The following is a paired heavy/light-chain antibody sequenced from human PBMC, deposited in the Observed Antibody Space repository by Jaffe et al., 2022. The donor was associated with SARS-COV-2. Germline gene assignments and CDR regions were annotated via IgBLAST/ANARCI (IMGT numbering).Light chain of an antibody. J-gene: IGLJ3*02. CDR3: SSYTSSSSWV. V-gene: IGLV2-14*01. Sequence: QSALTQPASVSGSPGQSITISCTGTSSDVGGYNYVSWYQQHPGKAPKLVIYDVSNRPSGISNRFSGSKSGNTASLTISGLQAEDETDYYCSSYTSSSSWVFGGGTKVTVL. CDR1: SSDVGGYNY. CDR2: DVS.
Heavy chain of an antibody. V-gene: IGHV5-10-1*03. CDR3: ARSYVVTGGMDV. Sequence: EVHLVQSGAEVKKPGESLRISCKGSGYSFPTYLITWVRQMPGKGLEWMGMIDPSDSHINYNVSFQGHVTISADKSISTVYLQWSSLKASDTATYYCARSYVVTGGMDVWGQGTTVTVSS. CDR2: IDPSDSHI. J-gene: IGHJ6*02. D-gene: IGHD2-21*02. CDR1: GYSFPTYL.